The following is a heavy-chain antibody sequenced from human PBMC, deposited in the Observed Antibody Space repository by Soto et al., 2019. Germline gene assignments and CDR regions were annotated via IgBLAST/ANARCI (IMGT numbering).Heavy chain of an antibody. J-gene: IGHJ4*02. CDR1: GFTFSSYG. CDR2: IWYDGSNK. V-gene: IGHV3-33*01. Sequence: QVQLVESGGGVVQPGRSLRLSCAASGFTFSSYGMHWVRRAQGKGLEWVAVIWYDGSNKYYADSVKGRFTISRDNSKNTLYLQMNSLRAEDTAVYYCARAAYCGGDCYDAFDYWGQGTLVTVSS. CDR3: ARAAYCGGDCYDAFDY. D-gene: IGHD2-21*02.